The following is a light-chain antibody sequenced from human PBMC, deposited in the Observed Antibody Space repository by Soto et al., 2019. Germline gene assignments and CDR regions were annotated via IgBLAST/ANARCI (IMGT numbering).Light chain of an antibody. V-gene: IGKV1-27*01. CDR1: QGISNY. Sequence: DIQMTQSPSSLSASVGDRVTITCRASQGISNYLAWYQQKPGKVPQLLIYSASVLQSAVPSRFSGSGSETDFTLTISSLQPEDVATYYCQKYNSSLLTFGHGTKVEIK. J-gene: IGKJ1*01. CDR3: QKYNSSLLT. CDR2: SAS.